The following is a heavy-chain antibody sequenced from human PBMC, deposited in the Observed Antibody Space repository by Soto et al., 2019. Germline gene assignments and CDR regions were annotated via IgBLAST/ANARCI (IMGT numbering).Heavy chain of an antibody. CDR1: GGSINYSNYY. Sequence: ETLSLTCTVSGGSINYSNYYWVWIRQPPGKGLEWIGSIYYSGSTYYNPSLKSRVTISVDTSKDQFSLKLSSVTAADTAVYYCATTGAPRYYYYYMDVWGKGTTVTVSS. CDR2: IYYSGST. D-gene: IGHD1-26*01. CDR3: ATTGAPRYYYYYMDV. J-gene: IGHJ6*03. V-gene: IGHV4-39*01.